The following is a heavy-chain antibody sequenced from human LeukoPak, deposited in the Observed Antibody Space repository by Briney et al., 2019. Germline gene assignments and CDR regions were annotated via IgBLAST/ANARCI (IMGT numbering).Heavy chain of an antibody. V-gene: IGHV3-33*06. D-gene: IGHD3-22*01. Sequence: GRCLRLSCVASGFTFNNYAMHWVRQAPGKGLEWLAIIWQDGDKKEYGDSVRGRFTVSRDNSKNTLYLQMNSLRADDTAFYYCGKDRGPEMAVVDLSDNWGQGPRVAVSS. J-gene: IGHJ4*02. CDR1: GFTFNNYA. CDR3: GKDRGPEMAVVDLSDN. CDR2: IWQDGDKK.